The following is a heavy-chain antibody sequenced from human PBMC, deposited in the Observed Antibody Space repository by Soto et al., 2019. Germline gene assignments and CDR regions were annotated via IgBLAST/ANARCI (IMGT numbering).Heavy chain of an antibody. Sequence: EVQLVESGGGLVQPGRSLRLSCAASGFTFGDYAMHWVRQAPGKCLEWVSGISCNSGTIGYADSVKGRFTISRDNAKNSLYLQMNSLRAEDTALYYCAKEKGFGGVRKGMDVWGQGTTVTVSS. CDR3: AKEKGFGGVRKGMDV. V-gene: IGHV3-9*01. J-gene: IGHJ6*02. CDR1: GFTFGDYA. D-gene: IGHD3-16*01. CDR2: ISCNSGTI.